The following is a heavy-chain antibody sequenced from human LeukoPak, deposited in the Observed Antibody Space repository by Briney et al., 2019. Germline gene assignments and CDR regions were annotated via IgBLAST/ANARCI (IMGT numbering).Heavy chain of an antibody. J-gene: IGHJ5*02. CDR3: ARAAAGNVALSWFDP. CDR1: GFTFSDYY. Sequence: GGSLRLSCAASGFTFSDYYMTRIRQAPGKGLEWVSHADSVKGRFTISRDNAKNSLYLQMNSLRAEDTAVYYCARAAAGNVALSWFDPWGQGTLVTVSS. D-gene: IGHD6-13*01. V-gene: IGHV3-11*01.